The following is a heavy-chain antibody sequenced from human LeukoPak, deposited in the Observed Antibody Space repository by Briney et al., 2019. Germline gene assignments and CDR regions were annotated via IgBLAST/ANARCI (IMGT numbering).Heavy chain of an antibody. Sequence: ASVKVSCKTSGYTFTGYYMHWVRQAPGQGLEWMGWINPNSGGTNYAQKFQGRVTMTRDTSISTAYMELSRLRSDDTAVYYCARAQDRRYYMDVWGKGTTVTVSS. CDR1: GYTFTGYY. D-gene: IGHD3-22*01. J-gene: IGHJ6*03. V-gene: IGHV1-2*02. CDR3: ARAQDRRYYMDV. CDR2: INPNSGGT.